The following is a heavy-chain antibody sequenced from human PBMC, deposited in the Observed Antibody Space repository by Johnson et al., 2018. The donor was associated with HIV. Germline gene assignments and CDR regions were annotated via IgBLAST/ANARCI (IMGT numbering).Heavy chain of an antibody. CDR3: ARAAYYDFWSGYFDAFDI. CDR2: ISYDGSNE. J-gene: IGHJ3*02. D-gene: IGHD3-3*01. V-gene: IGHV3-30-3*01. CDR1: GFAFSNYA. Sequence: QMLLVESGGGVVQPGGSLRLSCAASGFAFSNYAMHWVRQAPGKGLEWMAIISYDGSNEYYADSVKGRFTISRDNSKNTLYLQMNSLRAEDTAVYYCARAAYYDFWSGYFDAFDIWGQGTMVTVSS.